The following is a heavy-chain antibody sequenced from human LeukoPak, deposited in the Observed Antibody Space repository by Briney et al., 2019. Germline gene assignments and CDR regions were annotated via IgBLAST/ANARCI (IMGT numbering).Heavy chain of an antibody. CDR3: ARADGYDFWSGYYWGYGQKRYYYMDV. CDR1: GFTFSSYS. CDR2: ISSSSSYI. V-gene: IGHV3-21*01. J-gene: IGHJ6*03. Sequence: KPGGSLRLSCAASGFTFSSYSMNWVRQAPGKGLEWVSSISSSSSYIYYADSVKGRFTISRDNAKNSLYLQMNSLRAEDTAVYYCARADGYDFWSGYYWGYGQKRYYYMDVWGKGTTVTVSS. D-gene: IGHD3-3*01.